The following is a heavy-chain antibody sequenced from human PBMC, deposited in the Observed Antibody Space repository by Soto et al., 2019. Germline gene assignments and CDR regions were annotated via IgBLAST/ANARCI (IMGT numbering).Heavy chain of an antibody. V-gene: IGHV3-64*01. D-gene: IGHD6-6*01. Sequence: PGGSLRLSCAASGFTFSSYTMNWVRQAPGKGLEYVSGISSNGVGTYYANSVQGRFTISRDNSKNTAYLQMGSLRPEDMAVYYCARRARPDFYYMDVWGKGTTVTVSS. CDR2: ISSNGVGT. CDR3: ARRARPDFYYMDV. CDR1: GFTFSSYT. J-gene: IGHJ6*03.